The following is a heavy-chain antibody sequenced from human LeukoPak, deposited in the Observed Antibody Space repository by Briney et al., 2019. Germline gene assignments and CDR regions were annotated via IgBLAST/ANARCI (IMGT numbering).Heavy chain of an antibody. CDR2: ISGSGGST. CDR3: AKAPYYDFWSGYSDY. Sequence: GGSLRLSCAASGFPFSSYAMSWVRPAPGKGLEWVSAISGSGGSTYYADSVKGRFTISRDNSKNTLYLQMNSLRAEDTAVYYCAKAPYYDFWSGYSDYWGQGTLVTVSS. CDR1: GFPFSSYA. D-gene: IGHD3-3*01. V-gene: IGHV3-23*01. J-gene: IGHJ4*02.